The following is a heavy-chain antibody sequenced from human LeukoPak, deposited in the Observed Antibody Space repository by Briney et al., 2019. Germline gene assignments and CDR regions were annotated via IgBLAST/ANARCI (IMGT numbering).Heavy chain of an antibody. J-gene: IGHJ2*01. Sequence: SGGSLRLSCAASGFTFNNYAMGWVRQAQGKGLEWVSSISGSGGPTYYADSVKGRFTISRDNSKSTLYLQMNSLRVEDTVVYYCARDAVAFAIIWYFDLWGRGTPVSVSS. CDR1: GFTFNNYA. D-gene: IGHD2-21*01. CDR3: ARDAVAFAIIWYFDL. V-gene: IGHV3-23*01. CDR2: ISGSGGPT.